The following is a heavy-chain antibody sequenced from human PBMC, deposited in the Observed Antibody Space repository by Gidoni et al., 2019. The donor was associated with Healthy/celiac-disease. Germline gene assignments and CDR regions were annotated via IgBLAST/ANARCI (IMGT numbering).Heavy chain of an antibody. Sequence: EVQLVESGGGLVQPGGSLRLSCAASGFTFRSYWMHWVRQAPGKGLVWVSRINSDGSSTSYADSVKGRFTISRDNAKNTLYLQMNSLRAEDTAVYYCARDCPGPRMNNWFDPWGQGTLVTVSS. CDR2: INSDGSST. CDR3: ARDCPGPRMNNWFDP. J-gene: IGHJ5*02. V-gene: IGHV3-74*01. CDR1: GFTFRSYW.